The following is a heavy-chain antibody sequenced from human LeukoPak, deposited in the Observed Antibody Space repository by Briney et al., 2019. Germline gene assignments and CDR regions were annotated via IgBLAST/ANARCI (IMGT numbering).Heavy chain of an antibody. CDR3: ARRTVANGWFRIDY. D-gene: IGHD6-19*01. J-gene: IGHJ4*02. CDR2: IYYNGAT. CDR1: GGSISTYY. Sequence: SETLSLTCTVSGGSISTYYWSWVRQAPGKGLEWIGYIYYNGATDYNPSLKSRVTISVDTSKNQFSLKLSSVTAADTALYYCARRTVANGWFRIDYWGQGSLVTVSS. V-gene: IGHV4-59*08.